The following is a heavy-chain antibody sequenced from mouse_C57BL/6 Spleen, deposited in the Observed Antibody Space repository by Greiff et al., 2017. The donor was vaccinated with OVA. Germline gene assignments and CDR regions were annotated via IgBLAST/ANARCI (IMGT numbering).Heavy chain of an antibody. D-gene: IGHD1-1*01. CDR1: GFTFSSYA. J-gene: IGHJ3*01. V-gene: IGHV5-9-1*02. Sequence: EVKLVESGEGLVKPGGSLKLSCAASGFTFSSYAMSWVRQTPEKRLEWVAYISSGGDYIYYADTVKGRFTISRDNARNTLYLQMSSLKSEDTAMYYCTRDYGSSYKAWFAYWGQGTLGTVSA. CDR2: ISSGGDYI. CDR3: TRDYGSSYKAWFAY.